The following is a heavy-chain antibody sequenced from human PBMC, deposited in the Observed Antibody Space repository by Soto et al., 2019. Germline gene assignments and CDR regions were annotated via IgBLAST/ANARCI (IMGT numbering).Heavy chain of an antibody. Sequence: QLQLQESGSGLVKPSQTLSLTCAVSGGSISSGGYSWSWIRQPPGKGLEWIGYMYHSGSTYYNPTLKSRVNISIDRTNNQFSLKLSSVTAADPAVYYCASVPDYWGQGILVTVSS. J-gene: IGHJ4*02. V-gene: IGHV4-30-2*01. CDR2: MYHSGST. CDR3: ASVPDY. CDR1: GGSISSGGYS. D-gene: IGHD2-2*01.